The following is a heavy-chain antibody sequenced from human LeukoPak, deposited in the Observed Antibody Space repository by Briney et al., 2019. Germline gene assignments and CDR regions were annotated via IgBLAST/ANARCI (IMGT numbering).Heavy chain of an antibody. D-gene: IGHD3-10*01. V-gene: IGHV1-46*01. J-gene: IGHJ4*02. CDR1: GYTFSNYY. CDR3: ARAYYGSGSYPQFDY. Sequence: ASVKVSCKASGYTFSNYYIHWVRQAPGQGLEWMGIINASGGSTSYAQKFQGRVTMTRDTSTSTVYMELSSLRSEDTATYYCARAYYGSGSYPQFDYWGQGTLVTVSS. CDR2: INASGGST.